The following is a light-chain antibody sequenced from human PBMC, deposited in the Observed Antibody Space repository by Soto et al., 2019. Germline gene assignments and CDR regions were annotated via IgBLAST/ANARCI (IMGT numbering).Light chain of an antibody. CDR3: QQRSDWPPAST. V-gene: IGKV3-11*01. J-gene: IGKJ4*01. CDR2: DAS. Sequence: EIFLTQSPATLSLSPGERATLSCRASQSVGSYLAWYQQKPGQAPRLLISDASNRATGTPDRFSGSGSGTDFTLIISSLEPEDFAVYYCQQRSDWPPASTFGGGTKVEIK. CDR1: QSVGSY.